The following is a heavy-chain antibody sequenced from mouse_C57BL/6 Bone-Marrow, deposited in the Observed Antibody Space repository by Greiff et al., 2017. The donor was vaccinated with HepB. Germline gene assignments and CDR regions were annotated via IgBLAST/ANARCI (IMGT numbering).Heavy chain of an antibody. V-gene: IGHV7-4*01. CDR1: GFTFTDYY. CDR3: VKHNYYGSSYYAMDY. D-gene: IGHD1-1*01. J-gene: IGHJ4*01. CDR2: IRNKANGYTT. Sequence: EVQGVESGGGLVQPGASLRLSCAASGFTFTDYYMSWVRQPPGKAPEWLALIRNKANGYTTAYTASVKGRFTISRDNSQNILYLQMNTLRAEDSATYYCVKHNYYGSSYYAMDYWGQGTSVTVSS.